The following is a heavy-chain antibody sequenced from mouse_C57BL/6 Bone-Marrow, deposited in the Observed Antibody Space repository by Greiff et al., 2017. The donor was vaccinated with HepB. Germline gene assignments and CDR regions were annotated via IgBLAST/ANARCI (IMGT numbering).Heavy chain of an antibody. CDR3: ARDGYYAWFAY. CDR1: GYTFTNYW. J-gene: IGHJ3*01. D-gene: IGHD2-3*01. Sequence: VQLKQSGAELVRPGTSVKMSCKASGYTFTNYWIGWAKQRPGHGLEWIGDIYPGGGYTNYNEKFKGKATLTADKSSSTAYMQFSSLTSEDSAIYYCARDGYYAWFAYWGQGTLVTVSA. CDR2: IYPGGGYT. V-gene: IGHV1-63*01.